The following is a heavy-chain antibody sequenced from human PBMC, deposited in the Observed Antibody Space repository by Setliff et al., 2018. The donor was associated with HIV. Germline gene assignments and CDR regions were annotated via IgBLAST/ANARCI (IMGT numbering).Heavy chain of an antibody. J-gene: IGHJ4*02. CDR1: GFTFSSYV. CDR2: MSTGGGIK. D-gene: IGHD1-26*01. Sequence: PGGSLRLSCAATGFTFSSYVLHWVRQAPGKGLEWVAVMSTGGGIKICADSVKGRFTISRDNSRSTLFLQMNNLRPEDTATYYCVRDPIEGSPDYFDYWGQGALVTVS. V-gene: IGHV3-30-3*01. CDR3: VRDPIEGSPDYFDY.